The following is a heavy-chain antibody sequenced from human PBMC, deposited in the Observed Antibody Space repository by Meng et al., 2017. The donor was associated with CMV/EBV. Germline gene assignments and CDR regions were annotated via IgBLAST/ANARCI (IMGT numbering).Heavy chain of an antibody. CDR2: INPDGGKT. J-gene: IGHJ4*02. D-gene: IGHD3-10*01. CDR1: GYTFTSYY. CDR3: ARDPYGAGSSALDH. Sequence: ASVKVSCKASGYTFTSYYVHWVRQAPGQGLEWMGIINPDGGKTTYAQKIQGRVAMTRDTSTSTVYMDLSSLRPEDTAVYYCARDPYGAGSSALDHWGQGTLVTVSS. V-gene: IGHV1-46*01.